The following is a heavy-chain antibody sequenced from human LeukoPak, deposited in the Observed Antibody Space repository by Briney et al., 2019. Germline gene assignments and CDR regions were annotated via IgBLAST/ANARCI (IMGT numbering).Heavy chain of an antibody. D-gene: IGHD5-24*01. CDR1: ASSISSGYY. V-gene: IGHV4-38-2*02. Sequence: SATLSLTCTVSASSISSGYYWGWLRQPAGKGLEWIGSIFHSGNSYYNPSLKSRVTMSVDTSKNQFSLNLSSMTAADTAVYYCARGGMATILFDYWGQGTLVTVSS. J-gene: IGHJ4*02. CDR2: IFHSGNS. CDR3: ARGGMATILFDY.